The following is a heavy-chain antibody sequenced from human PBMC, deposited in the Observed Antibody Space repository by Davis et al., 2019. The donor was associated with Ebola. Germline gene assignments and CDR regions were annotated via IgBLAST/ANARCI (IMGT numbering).Heavy chain of an antibody. CDR2: IDYSGST. J-gene: IGHJ4*02. CDR3: ARGRWQGDFEY. Sequence: PSETLSLTCTVSGGSISSYYWSWIRQPPGKGLEWTGYIDYSGSTNYNPSLKSRVTITVDTSKKQFSLKLSSVTAADTAVYYCARGRWQGDFEYWGQGTLVTVSS. V-gene: IGHV4-59*01. D-gene: IGHD1-26*01. CDR1: GGSISSYY.